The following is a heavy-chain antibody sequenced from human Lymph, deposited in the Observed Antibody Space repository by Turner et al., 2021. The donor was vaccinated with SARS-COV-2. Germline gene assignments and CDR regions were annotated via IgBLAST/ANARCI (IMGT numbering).Heavy chain of an antibody. CDR1: GYTLTELS. V-gene: IGHV1-24*01. J-gene: IGHJ4*02. D-gene: IGHD1-1*01. Sequence: QVQLVQSGAEVKQPGASVKFSCKVSGYTLTELSIHWVRQAPGKGLEWMGGFDPEEGETIYAQKFQGRVNMTEDTSTDTAYMELSSLRSEDTAVYYCATLKSNWKILTGRYYFDFWGQGTLVTVSS. CDR3: ATLKSNWKILTGRYYFDF. CDR2: FDPEEGET.